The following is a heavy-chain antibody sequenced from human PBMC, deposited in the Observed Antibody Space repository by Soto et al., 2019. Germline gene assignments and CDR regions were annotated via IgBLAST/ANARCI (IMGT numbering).Heavy chain of an antibody. V-gene: IGHV1-3*01. D-gene: IGHD6-19*01. CDR3: ARKSGIAVAGPYYYGMDV. CDR1: GYTFTSYA. CDR2: INAGNGNT. Sequence: ASVKVSCKASGYTFTSYAMHWVRQAPGQRLEWMGWINAGNGNTKYSQKFQGRVTITRDTSASTAYMELSSLRSEDTAVYYCARKSGIAVAGPYYYGMDVWGQGTTVTVSS. J-gene: IGHJ6*02.